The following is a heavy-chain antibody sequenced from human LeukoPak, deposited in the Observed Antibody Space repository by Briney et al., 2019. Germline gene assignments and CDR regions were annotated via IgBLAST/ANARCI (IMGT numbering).Heavy chain of an antibody. CDR3: ARGWLAETTVVTPYNY. J-gene: IGHJ4*02. CDR1: GGTFSNYA. Sequence: SVKVSFKASGGTFSNYAINWVRQAPGQGLEWMGGIIPIFGTPHYSQKFQGRVTITAVDSMSTAYMELSSLRSEDTAVYYCARGWLAETTVVTPYNYWGQGTLVTVSS. D-gene: IGHD4-23*01. CDR2: IIPIFGTP. V-gene: IGHV1-69*13.